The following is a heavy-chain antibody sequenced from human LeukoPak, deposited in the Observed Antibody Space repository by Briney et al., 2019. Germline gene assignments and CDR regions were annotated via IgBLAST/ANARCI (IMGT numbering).Heavy chain of an antibody. CDR1: GFNFDNSW. V-gene: IGHV3-7*01. Sequence: PGDSLRLSCAVSGFNFDNSWMSWVRQAPGKGVEWVANIKKDGSDKYYVDSVKGRFTISRDNAKNSLYLQMNSLRVEDTAVYYCVKDGDYFDYWGQGTPVTVSS. D-gene: IGHD4-17*01. CDR3: VKDGDYFDY. J-gene: IGHJ4*02. CDR2: IKKDGSDK.